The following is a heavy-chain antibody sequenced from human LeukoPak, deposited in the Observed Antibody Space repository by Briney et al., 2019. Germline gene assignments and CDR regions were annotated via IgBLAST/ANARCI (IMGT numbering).Heavy chain of an antibody. CDR3: ARGKSSSSFAFDI. Sequence: GGSLRLSCAASGFTASSNYMNWVRQAPGKGLEWVSVIYGGGGTFYADSVKDRFSISRDNSKNTLFLHMNSLRADDTAVYYCARGKSSSSFAFDIWGQGTMVTVSS. D-gene: IGHD6-6*01. J-gene: IGHJ3*02. CDR1: GFTASSNY. CDR2: IYGGGGT. V-gene: IGHV3-53*01.